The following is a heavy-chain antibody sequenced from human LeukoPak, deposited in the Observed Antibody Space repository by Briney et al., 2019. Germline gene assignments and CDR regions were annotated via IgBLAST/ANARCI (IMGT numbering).Heavy chain of an antibody. Sequence: SVKVSCKASGYTFTSYDINWVRQATGQGLEWMGWVNPNSGNTGYAQKLQGRVTMTRNTSISTAYMELSSLRSEDTAVYYCARELLEWLFGGYGMDVWGQGTTVTVSS. V-gene: IGHV1-8*01. D-gene: IGHD3-3*01. CDR3: ARELLEWLFGGYGMDV. J-gene: IGHJ6*02. CDR1: GYTFTSYD. CDR2: VNPNSGNT.